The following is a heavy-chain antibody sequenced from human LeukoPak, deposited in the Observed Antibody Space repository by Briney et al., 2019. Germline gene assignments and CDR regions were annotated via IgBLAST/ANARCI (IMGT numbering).Heavy chain of an antibody. CDR3: AKDTVVVAATLPDY. V-gene: IGHV3-30*18. D-gene: IGHD2-15*01. J-gene: IGHJ4*02. Sequence: GGSLRLSCAASGFSFRTYGMHWVRQAPGKGLEWVAVISYDGSNKYYADSVKGRFTISRDNSKNSLYLQMNSLRAEDTALYYCAKDTVVVAATLPDYWGQGTLVTVSS. CDR2: ISYDGSNK. CDR1: GFSFRTYG.